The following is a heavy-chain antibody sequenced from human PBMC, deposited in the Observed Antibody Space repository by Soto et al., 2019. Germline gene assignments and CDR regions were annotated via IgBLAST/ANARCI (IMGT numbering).Heavy chain of an antibody. J-gene: IGHJ6*02. V-gene: IGHV1-69*01. CDR3: ARVYDFWSGYPGRYYYYYGMDV. CDR1: GGTFSSYA. Sequence: QVQLVQSGAEVKKPGSSVKVSCKASGGTFSSYAISWVRQAPGQGLEWMGGIIPIFGTANYAQKFQGRVTITADESTSTDYMELSSLRSEDTAVYYCARVYDFWSGYPGRYYYYYGMDVWGQGTTVTVSS. CDR2: IIPIFGTA. D-gene: IGHD3-3*01.